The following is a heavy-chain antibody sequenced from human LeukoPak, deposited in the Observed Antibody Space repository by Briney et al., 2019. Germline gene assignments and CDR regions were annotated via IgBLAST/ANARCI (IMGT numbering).Heavy chain of an antibody. D-gene: IGHD3-3*01. CDR2: INHSGST. Sequence: SETLSLTCAVYGGSFSDYYWSWIRQPPGKGLEWIGEINHSGSTNYNPSLKSRVTISVDTSKNQFSLKLSSVTAADTAVYYCARPNADYDFWSGYHFDPWGQGTLVTVSS. J-gene: IGHJ5*02. V-gene: IGHV4-34*01. CDR1: GGSFSDYY. CDR3: ARPNADYDFWSGYHFDP.